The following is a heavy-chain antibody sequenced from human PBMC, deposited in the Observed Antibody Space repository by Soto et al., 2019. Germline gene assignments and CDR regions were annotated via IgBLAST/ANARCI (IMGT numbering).Heavy chain of an antibody. CDR3: ARDDSGPPAFDI. Sequence: EVQLVESGGNLVQPGGSLRLSCGASGFTFSSYWMHWVRQAPGKVLVWVSCINGDGSDTRYADSVKGRFTISRDNAKNTLYLQMSSLRDDDTALYYCARDDSGPPAFDIWGQGTMVTVSS. V-gene: IGHV3-74*01. CDR2: INGDGSDT. J-gene: IGHJ3*02. D-gene: IGHD2-15*01. CDR1: GFTFSSYW.